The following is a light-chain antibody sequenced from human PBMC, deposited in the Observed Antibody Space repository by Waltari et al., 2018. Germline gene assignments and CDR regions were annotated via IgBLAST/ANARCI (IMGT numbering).Light chain of an antibody. Sequence: QSALTQPASVSGSPGQWITISCIGTNSDIGRYNFVYWYQHLPGKAPKLILYEVSKRPSGVSSRFSGSKSGNTASLTISWLQSDDEAEYSCCSYAGTKTFWVFGGGTKLTVL. V-gene: IGLV2-23*02. CDR3: CSYAGTKTFWV. CDR1: NSDIGRYNF. CDR2: EVS. J-gene: IGLJ3*02.